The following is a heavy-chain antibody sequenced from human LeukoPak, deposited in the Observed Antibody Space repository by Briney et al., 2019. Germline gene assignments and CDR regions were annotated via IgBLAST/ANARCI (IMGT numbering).Heavy chain of an antibody. J-gene: IGHJ4*02. CDR3: ARGPFPPPGDDY. V-gene: IGHV3-23*01. CDR2: ISGSGGST. CDR1: GFIFSSYA. Sequence: PGGSLRLSCAASGFIFSSYAMSWVRQAPGKGLEGVSGISGSGGSTYYADSVKGRFTISRDNSKNTLYLQMNSLRVEDTAVYYCARGPFPPPGDDYWGQGTLVTVSS. D-gene: IGHD3-16*01.